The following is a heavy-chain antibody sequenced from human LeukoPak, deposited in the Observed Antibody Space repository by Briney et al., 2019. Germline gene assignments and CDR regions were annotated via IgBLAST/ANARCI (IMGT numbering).Heavy chain of an antibody. D-gene: IGHD6-13*01. V-gene: IGHV3-21*01. Sequence: GGSLRLSCAASGFTFSSYSMNWARQAPGKGLEWVSSNSSSSSYIYYADSVKGRFTISRDNAKNSLYLQMNSLRAEDTAVYYCARQRIAAAGSPDAFDIWGQGTMVTVSS. CDR3: ARQRIAAAGSPDAFDI. CDR1: GFTFSSYS. CDR2: NSSSSSYI. J-gene: IGHJ3*02.